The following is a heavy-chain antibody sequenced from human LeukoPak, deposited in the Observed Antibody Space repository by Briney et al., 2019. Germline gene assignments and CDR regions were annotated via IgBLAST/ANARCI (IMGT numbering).Heavy chain of an antibody. CDR3: AKDSRHQTYYFDY. CDR2: ISSSSSTI. CDR1: GFTFSSYS. D-gene: IGHD2-2*01. Sequence: RSGGSLRLSCAASGFTFSSYSMNWVRQAPGKGLEWVSYISSSSSTIYYADSVKGRFTISRDNAKNSLYLQMNSLRAEDTAVYYCAKDSRHQTYYFDYWGQGTLVTVSS. V-gene: IGHV3-48*01. J-gene: IGHJ4*02.